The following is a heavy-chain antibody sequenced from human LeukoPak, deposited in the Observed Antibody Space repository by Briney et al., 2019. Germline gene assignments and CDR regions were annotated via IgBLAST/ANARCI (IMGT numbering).Heavy chain of an antibody. CDR3: ATECGYSGYDSCEDY. J-gene: IGHJ4*02. V-gene: IGHV1-24*01. CDR1: GYTLTELS. D-gene: IGHD5-12*01. CDR2: FDPEDGET. Sequence: ASVKVSCKVSGYTLTELSMHWVRQAPGKGHEWVGGFDPEDGETIYAQKFQGRVTMTEDTSTDTAYMELSSLRSEDTAVYYCATECGYSGYDSCEDYWGQGTLVTVSS.